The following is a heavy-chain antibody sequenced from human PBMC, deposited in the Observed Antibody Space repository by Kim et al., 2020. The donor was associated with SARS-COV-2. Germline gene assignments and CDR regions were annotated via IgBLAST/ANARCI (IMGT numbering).Heavy chain of an antibody. D-gene: IGHD6-19*01. J-gene: IGHJ4*02. CDR2: INWNGGST. Sequence: GGSLRLSCAASGFTFDDYGMSWVRQAPGKGLEWVSGINWNGGSTGYADSVKGRFTISRDNAKNSLYLQMNSLRAEDTALYHCARRRVAGTESVYYFDYWGQGTLVTVSS. CDR1: GFTFDDYG. CDR3: ARRRVAGTESVYYFDY. V-gene: IGHV3-20*01.